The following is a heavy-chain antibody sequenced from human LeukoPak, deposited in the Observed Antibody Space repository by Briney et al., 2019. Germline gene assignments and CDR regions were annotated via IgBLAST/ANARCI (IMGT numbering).Heavy chain of an antibody. CDR3: ARQKDVVEYFDY. Sequence: SETLSLTCTVSGGSISSYYWSWIRQPPGKGLEWIGYIYYSGSTNYNPSLKSRVTISVDTSKNQFSLKLSSVTAADTAVYYCARQKDVVEYFDYWGQGTLVTVSP. V-gene: IGHV4-59*01. J-gene: IGHJ4*02. D-gene: IGHD3-3*01. CDR2: IYYSGST. CDR1: GGSISSYY.